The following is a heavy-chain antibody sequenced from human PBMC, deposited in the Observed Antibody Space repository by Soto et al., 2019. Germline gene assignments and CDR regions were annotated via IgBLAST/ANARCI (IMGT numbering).Heavy chain of an antibody. D-gene: IGHD3-3*01. Sequence: PGGSLRLSCAASGFTFSSYAMHWARQAPGKGLEWVAVISYDGSNKYYADSVKGRFTISRDNSKNTLYLQMNSLRAEDTAVYYCARDTRTYYDFWSGSTDYWGQGTLVTVSS. J-gene: IGHJ4*02. CDR3: ARDTRTYYDFWSGSTDY. CDR2: ISYDGSNK. V-gene: IGHV3-30-3*01. CDR1: GFTFSSYA.